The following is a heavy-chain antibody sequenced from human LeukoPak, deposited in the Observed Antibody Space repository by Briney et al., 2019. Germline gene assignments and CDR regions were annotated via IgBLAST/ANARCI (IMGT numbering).Heavy chain of an antibody. Sequence: PSETLSLTCTVSGGSISSYYWSWIRQPPGKGLEWIGYIYYTGSTNYNPSLKSRVTISVDTSKNQFSLKLSSVTAADTAVYYCATLTGYSSESWFDPWGQGILVTVSS. CDR2: IYYTGST. CDR1: GGSISSYY. CDR3: ATLTGYSSESWFDP. J-gene: IGHJ5*02. V-gene: IGHV4-59*01. D-gene: IGHD3-9*01.